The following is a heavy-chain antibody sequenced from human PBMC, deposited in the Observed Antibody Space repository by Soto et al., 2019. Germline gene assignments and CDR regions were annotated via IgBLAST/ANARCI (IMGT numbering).Heavy chain of an antibody. Sequence: ASVKVSCKASGYTFTGYYMHWVRQAPGQGLEWMGWINPNSGGTNYAQKFQGWVTMTRDTSISTAYMELSRLRSDDTAVYYCAREARNYDFWSGRYWYFDLWGRGTLVTAPQ. D-gene: IGHD3-3*01. V-gene: IGHV1-2*04. J-gene: IGHJ2*01. CDR1: GYTFTGYY. CDR3: AREARNYDFWSGRYWYFDL. CDR2: INPNSGGT.